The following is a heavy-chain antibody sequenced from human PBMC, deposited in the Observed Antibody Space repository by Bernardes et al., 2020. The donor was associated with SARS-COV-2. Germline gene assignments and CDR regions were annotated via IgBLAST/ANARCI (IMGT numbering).Heavy chain of an antibody. V-gene: IGHV3-21*01. CDR3: ARDDTGDLDY. CDR2: ITFSSSYI. D-gene: IGHD7-27*01. Sequence: GGSLRLSCAASGFTFSSYTMNWVRQAPGKGLEWVSSITFSSSYIYYGDSVKGRFTISRDNAKNSLYLQMNSLRAEDTALYFCARDDTGDLDYWGQGTLVTVSS. J-gene: IGHJ4*02. CDR1: GFTFSSYT.